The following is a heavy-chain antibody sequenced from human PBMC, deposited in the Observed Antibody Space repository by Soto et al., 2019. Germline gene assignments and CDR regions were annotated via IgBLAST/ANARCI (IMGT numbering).Heavy chain of an antibody. CDR1: GFTFSSYW. CDR2: IKQDGSEK. Sequence: EVQLVESGGGLVQPGGSLRLSCAASGFTFSSYWMSWVRQAPGKGLEWVANIKQDGSEKYYVDSVKGRFTISRDNAKNSLYLQMYSLRAEDTAVYHCARGVDIVVVPVAIPYYYYSYLDVWGQGTTVTVSS. D-gene: IGHD2-2*03. J-gene: IGHJ6*03. V-gene: IGHV3-7*04. CDR3: ARGVDIVVVPVAIPYYYYSYLDV.